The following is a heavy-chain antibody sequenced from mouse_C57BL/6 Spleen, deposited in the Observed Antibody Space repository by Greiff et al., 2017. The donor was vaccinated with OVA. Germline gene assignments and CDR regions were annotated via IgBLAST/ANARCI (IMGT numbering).Heavy chain of an antibody. Sequence: VKLQQSGAELARPGASVKLSCKASGYTFTSYGISWVKQRTGQGLEWIGEIYPRSGNTYYNEKFKGKATLTADKSSSTAYMELRSLTSEDSAVYFCAREGLYSNYDYAMDYWGQGTSVTVSS. CDR2: IYPRSGNT. CDR1: GYTFTSYG. D-gene: IGHD2-5*01. CDR3: AREGLYSNYDYAMDY. J-gene: IGHJ4*01. V-gene: IGHV1-81*01.